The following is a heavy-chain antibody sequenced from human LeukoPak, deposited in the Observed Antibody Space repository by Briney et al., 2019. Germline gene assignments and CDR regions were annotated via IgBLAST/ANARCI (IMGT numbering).Heavy chain of an antibody. CDR2: INWNGGST. V-gene: IGHV3-20*04. CDR1: GFTSDDYG. Sequence: GGSLRLSCAASGFTSDDYGMSWVRQAPGKGLEWVSGINWNGGSTGYADSVKGRFTISRDNAKNSLYLQMNSLRAEDTALYYCARGLRAEYYFDCWGQGTLVTVSS. J-gene: IGHJ4*02. CDR3: ARGLRAEYYFDC.